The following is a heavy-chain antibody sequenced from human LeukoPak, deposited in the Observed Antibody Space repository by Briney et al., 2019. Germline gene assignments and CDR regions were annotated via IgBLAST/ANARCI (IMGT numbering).Heavy chain of an antibody. J-gene: IGHJ3*01. CDR3: ASWGYYDSSGYRN. Sequence: PSETLSLTCAVYGGSFSGYYWSWIRQPPGKGLEWIGETNHSGSTNYNPSLKSRVTISVDTSKNQFSLKLSSVTAADTAVYYCASWGYYDSSGYRNWGQGTMVTVSS. CDR2: TNHSGST. V-gene: IGHV4-34*01. CDR1: GGSFSGYY. D-gene: IGHD3-22*01.